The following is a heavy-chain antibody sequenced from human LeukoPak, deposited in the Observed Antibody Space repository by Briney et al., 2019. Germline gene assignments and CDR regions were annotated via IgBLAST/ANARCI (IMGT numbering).Heavy chain of an antibody. V-gene: IGHV3-64*01. J-gene: IGHJ4*02. D-gene: IGHD4-17*01. CDR2: ISSNGGST. CDR3: AREPVPDYGDYSFDY. Sequence: GGSLRLSCAASGFTFSSYAMHWVRQAPGKGLEYVSAISSNGGSTYYANSVKGRFTISRDNSKNTLYLQMGSLRAEDMAVYYCAREPVPDYGDYSFDYWGQGTLVTVSS. CDR1: GFTFSSYA.